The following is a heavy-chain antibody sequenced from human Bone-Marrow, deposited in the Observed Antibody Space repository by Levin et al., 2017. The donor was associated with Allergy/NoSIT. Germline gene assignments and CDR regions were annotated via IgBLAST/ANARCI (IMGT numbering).Heavy chain of an antibody. J-gene: IGHJ6*02. CDR3: ARGGYSSRWPPLGV. CDR1: GFSFSNYG. Sequence: GGSLRLSCAASGFSFSNYGMHWVRQAPGKGLDWLAVIKSDGNNKEYADSVKGRFTISRDNSKNTVFLEMHSLRAEDTAVYYCARGGYSSRWPPLGVWGHGTAVSVSS. V-gene: IGHV3-33*05. D-gene: IGHD6-19*01. CDR2: IKSDGNNK.